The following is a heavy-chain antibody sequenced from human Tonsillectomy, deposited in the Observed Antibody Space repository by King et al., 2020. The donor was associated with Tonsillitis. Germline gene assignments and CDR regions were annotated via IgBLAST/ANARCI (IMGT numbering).Heavy chain of an antibody. V-gene: IGHV1-2*02. CDR1: GYTFTGYY. CDR2: INPNRGGT. J-gene: IGHJ2*01. CDR3: ARGGINYYDSSGYHWYFDL. D-gene: IGHD3-22*01. Sequence: QLVQSGAEVKKPGASVKVSCKASGYTFTGYYMHWVRQAPGQGLEWMGWINPNRGGTNSAQQFQGRVTMTRDTSISTAYMELSRLRSDDTAVYYCARGGINYYDSSGYHWYFDLWGRGTLVTVSS.